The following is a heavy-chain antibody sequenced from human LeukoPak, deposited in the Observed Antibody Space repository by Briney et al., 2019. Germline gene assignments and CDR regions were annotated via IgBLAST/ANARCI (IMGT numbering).Heavy chain of an antibody. J-gene: IGHJ5*02. CDR1: GGSFSAYY. CDR3: ARRFASRSRYISHNWFDP. D-gene: IGHD6-13*01. CDR2: IYHSGST. V-gene: IGHV4-34*01. Sequence: SETLSLTCAVYGGSFSAYYWNWIRQPPGKGLEWIGEIYHSGSTNYNPSLKSRVTISVDTSKNQFSLNLTSVTAADTAVYYCARRFASRSRYISHNWFDPWDQGTLVTVSS.